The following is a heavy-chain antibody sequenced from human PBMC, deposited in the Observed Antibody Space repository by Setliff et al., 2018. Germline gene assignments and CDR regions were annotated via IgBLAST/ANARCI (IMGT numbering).Heavy chain of an antibody. Sequence: GGSLRLSCAVSGFSVSSNFMSWVRQAPGKGLEWVSVIYSDGVRYSADSLKGRFTISRDTSKNTLYLQMNSLRPEDTAVYYCARDTDYYGSGTSGYFDYWGQGSLVTVSS. CDR3: ARDTDYYGSGTSGYFDY. V-gene: IGHV3-66*02. D-gene: IGHD3-10*01. CDR1: GFSVSSNF. J-gene: IGHJ4*02. CDR2: IYSDGVR.